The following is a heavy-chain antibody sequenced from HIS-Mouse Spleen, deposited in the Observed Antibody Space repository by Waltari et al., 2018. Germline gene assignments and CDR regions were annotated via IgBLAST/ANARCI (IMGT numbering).Heavy chain of an antibody. D-gene: IGHD6-19*01. V-gene: IGHV2-70*15. J-gene: IGHJ4*02. CDR2: IDWDDDK. Sequence: QVTLRESGPALVKPTQTLTLTCTFSGFSLSTSGMCVSWISKPPGKALEWLARIDWDDDKYYSTSLKTRLTISKDTSKNQVVLTMTNMDPVDTATYYCARIAEGYSSGWYAFDYWGQGTLVTVSS. CDR1: GFSLSTSGMC. CDR3: ARIAEGYSSGWYAFDY.